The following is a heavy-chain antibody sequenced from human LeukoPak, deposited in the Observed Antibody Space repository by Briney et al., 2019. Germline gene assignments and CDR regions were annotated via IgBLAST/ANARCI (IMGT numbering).Heavy chain of an antibody. CDR3: ARVPHSGWYYGDY. Sequence: PGGSLRLSCAASGFTFSSYWMHWVRQVPGKGLVWVSRINSDGSSTSYADSVKGRFTISRDNSKNTLYLQMNSLRAEDTAVYYCARVPHSGWYYGDYWGQGTLVTVSS. V-gene: IGHV3-74*01. CDR1: GFTFSSYW. D-gene: IGHD6-19*01. CDR2: INSDGSST. J-gene: IGHJ4*02.